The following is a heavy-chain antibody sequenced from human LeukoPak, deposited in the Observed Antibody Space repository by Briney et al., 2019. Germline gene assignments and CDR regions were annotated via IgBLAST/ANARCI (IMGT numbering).Heavy chain of an antibody. CDR3: AKDHKMITFGGVIVNYYFDY. D-gene: IGHD3-16*02. Sequence: GGSLRLSCAASGFTFSSYAMSWVRQAPGKGLEWVSAISGSGGSTYYADSVKGRFTISRDNSKNTLYLQMNCLRAEDTAVYYCAKDHKMITFGGVIVNYYFDYWGQGTLVTVSS. J-gene: IGHJ4*02. CDR2: ISGSGGST. V-gene: IGHV3-23*01. CDR1: GFTFSSYA.